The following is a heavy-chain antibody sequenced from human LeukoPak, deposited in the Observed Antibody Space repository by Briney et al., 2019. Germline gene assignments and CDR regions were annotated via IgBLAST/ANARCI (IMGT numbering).Heavy chain of an antibody. V-gene: IGHV3-74*03. CDR1: GFTFSSHW. CDR2: INTDGSST. Sequence: GGSLRLSCAASGFTFSSHWMHWVRQAPGKGLVWVSRINTDGSSTTYADSVKGRFTISRDNAKNTLYLQMNSLRAEDTAVYYCARDQPGSYYFDYWGQGTLVTVSS. CDR3: ARDQPGSYYFDY. J-gene: IGHJ4*02. D-gene: IGHD1-26*01.